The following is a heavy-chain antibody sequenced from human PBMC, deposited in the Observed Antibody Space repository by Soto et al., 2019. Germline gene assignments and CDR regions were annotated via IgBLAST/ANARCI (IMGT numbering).Heavy chain of an antibody. Sequence: GGSLRLSCSASGFTFSSYGMHWVRQAPCKGLEWVSVISYDGSNKYYADSVKGCFTISRDTSRNTVYLQMNSLRAEDTALYYCAKCMLAYWNYDAHHIWGQGTMVTVSS. CDR2: ISYDGSNK. CDR1: GFTFSSYG. CDR3: AKCMLAYWNYDAHHI. D-gene: IGHD2-8*01. V-gene: IGHV3-30*18. J-gene: IGHJ3*02.